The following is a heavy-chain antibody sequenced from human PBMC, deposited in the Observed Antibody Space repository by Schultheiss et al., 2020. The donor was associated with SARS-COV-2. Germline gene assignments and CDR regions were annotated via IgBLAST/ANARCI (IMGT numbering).Heavy chain of an antibody. CDR3: ARDRSTRQLPWGMDV. D-gene: IGHD1-1*01. Sequence: GESLKISCAASGFTFSSNGMHWVRQAPGKGLEWVAVISYDGNNKYYADSVKGRFTISRDNYKDTLYLQMDSLRVEDTAVFYCARDRSTRQLPWGMDVWGQGTTVTVSS. CDR1: GFTFSSNG. J-gene: IGHJ6*02. CDR2: ISYDGNNK. V-gene: IGHV3-30*03.